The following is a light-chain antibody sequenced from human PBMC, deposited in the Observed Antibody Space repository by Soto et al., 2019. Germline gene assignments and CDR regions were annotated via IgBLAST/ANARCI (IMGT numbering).Light chain of an antibody. J-gene: IGLJ3*02. CDR3: QSYASSLSGWV. V-gene: IGLV1-40*01. CDR1: SSNIVAGYD. Sequence: QSVLTQPPSVSGAPGQRVTISCTGSSSNIVAGYDVHWYQQLPGTAPKLLIYGNSNRPSGVPDRFSGSKSGTSASLAITGLQAEDEADYYCQSYASSLSGWVFGGGTQLTVL. CDR2: GNS.